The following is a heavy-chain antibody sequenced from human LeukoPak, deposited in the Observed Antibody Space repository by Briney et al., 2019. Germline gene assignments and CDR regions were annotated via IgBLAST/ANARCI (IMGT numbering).Heavy chain of an antibody. CDR1: GFTFSASW. CDR2: IKRTSNGGTT. D-gene: IGHD4-23*01. CDR3: VADLPGNNSPSFDY. J-gene: IGHJ4*02. Sequence: PGGSLRLSCAASGFTFSASWMNWVRQAPGEGLEWVCRIKRTSNGGTTDSAAPVRDRSTVSRDNSKNTLNLQMDSLRTEDTAVYYCVADLPGNNSPSFDYWGQGTLVTVSS. V-gene: IGHV3-15*01.